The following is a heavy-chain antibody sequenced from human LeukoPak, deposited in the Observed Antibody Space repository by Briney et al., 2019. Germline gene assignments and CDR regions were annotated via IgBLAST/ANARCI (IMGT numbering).Heavy chain of an antibody. J-gene: IGHJ6*03. CDR3: ARVTSRYPKNGSSSNRHRYYYYYMDV. V-gene: IGHV4-31*03. Sequence: PSETLSLTCTVSGGSISSGGYYWSWIRQRPGKGLEWIGYIYYSGSTYYNPSLKSRVTLSVDTSKNQFSLKLSSVTAADTAVYYCARVTSRYPKNGSSSNRHRYYYYYMDVWGKGTTVTVSS. D-gene: IGHD6-6*01. CDR1: GGSISSGGYY. CDR2: IYYSGST.